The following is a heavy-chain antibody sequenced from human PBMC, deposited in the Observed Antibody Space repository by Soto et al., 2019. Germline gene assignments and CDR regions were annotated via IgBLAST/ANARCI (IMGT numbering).Heavy chain of an antibody. D-gene: IGHD3-22*01. CDR1: GFTFSSYG. CDR3: AKDIISGSSYYFYGMDV. J-gene: IGHJ6*02. CDR2: ISYDGTNE. V-gene: IGHV3-30*18. Sequence: PGGSLRLSCAVSGFTFSSYGMHWVRQAQGKGLEWLAVISYDGTNEYYADSVKGRFTISRDNSKNTLYLQINSLRAEDSAVYHCAKDIISGSSYYFYGMDVWGHGTTVTVSS.